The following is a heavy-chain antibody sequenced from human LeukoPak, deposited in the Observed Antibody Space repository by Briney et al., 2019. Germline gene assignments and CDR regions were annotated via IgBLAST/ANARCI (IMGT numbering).Heavy chain of an antibody. V-gene: IGHV3-11*03. J-gene: IGHJ4*02. CDR1: GFTFSDYY. Sequence: GRSLRLSCAASGFTFSDYYTSWIRQAPRKGLEWVSYISSSSSYTNYADSVKGRFTISRDNAKNSLYLQVNSLRAEDTAVYYCARSGSLPQIDYWGQGTLVTVSS. CDR3: ARSGSLPQIDY. CDR2: ISSSSSYT. D-gene: IGHD3-10*01.